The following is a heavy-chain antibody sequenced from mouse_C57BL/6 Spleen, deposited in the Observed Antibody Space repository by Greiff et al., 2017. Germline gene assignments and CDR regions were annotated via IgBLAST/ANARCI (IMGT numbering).Heavy chain of an antibody. CDR3: ARSLRSYYHFFDY. CDR2: IYPGDGDT. V-gene: IGHV1-80*01. J-gene: IGHJ2*01. Sequence: QVHVKQSGAELVKPGASVKISCKASGYAFSSYWMNWVKQRPGKGLEWIGQIYPGDGDTNYNGKFKGKATLTADKSSSTAYMQLSSLTSEDSAVYFCARSLRSYYHFFDYWGQGTTLTVSS. D-gene: IGHD2-12*01. CDR1: GYAFSSYW.